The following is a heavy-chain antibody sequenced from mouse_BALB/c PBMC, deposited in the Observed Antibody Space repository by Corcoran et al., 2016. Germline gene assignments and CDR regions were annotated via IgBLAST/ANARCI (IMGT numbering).Heavy chain of an antibody. CDR3: MRYGNYWYFDV. V-gene: IGHV11-2*02. D-gene: IGHD2-1*01. J-gene: IGHJ1*01. Sequence: EVQLLEPGGGLVRPGGLRGLSCEGSGFTFSGFWMSWVRQTPGKTLEWIGDINSDGSAINYAPSIKDRFTIFRDNDKSTLYLQMSNVRSEDTTTYFCMRYGNYWYFDVWGAGTTVTVS. CDR1: GFTFSGFW. CDR2: INSDGSAI.